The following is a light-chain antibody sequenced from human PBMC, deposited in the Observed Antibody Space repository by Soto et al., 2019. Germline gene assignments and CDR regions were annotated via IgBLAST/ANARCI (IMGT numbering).Light chain of an antibody. J-gene: IGKJ2*01. V-gene: IGKV2-28*01. CDR1: QSLLHRNGYSS. CDR3: MQALQTPYS. CDR2: LAS. Sequence: DIVMTQSPLSLPVPPGEPASISCRSSQSLLHRNGYSSLDWYLQKPGQSPRLLIYLASTRASGVPDEFSASGSGTVFTLKISRVEAEDVGIYYCMQALQTPYSFGQGTKLEI.